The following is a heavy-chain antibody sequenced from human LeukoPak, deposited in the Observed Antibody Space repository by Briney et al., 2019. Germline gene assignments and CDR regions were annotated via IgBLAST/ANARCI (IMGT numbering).Heavy chain of an antibody. CDR1: GFTFSNYN. V-gene: IGHV3-21*01. CDR2: ISSGGSYI. CDR3: ARLWVYTYDY. D-gene: IGHD2-21*01. Sequence: GGSLRLSCAASGFTFSNYNLNWDRQAPGKGLEWVSSISSGGSYIYYADSVKGRFTISRDNAKNSLYLQMNSLRAEDTAVYYCARLWVYTYDYWGQGTLVTVSS. J-gene: IGHJ4*02.